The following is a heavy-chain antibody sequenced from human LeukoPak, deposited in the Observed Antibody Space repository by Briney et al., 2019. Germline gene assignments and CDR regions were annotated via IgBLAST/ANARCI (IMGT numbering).Heavy chain of an antibody. J-gene: IGHJ4*02. CDR3: ASPWELLDY. D-gene: IGHD1-26*01. V-gene: IGHV3-23*01. CDR2: ITGGSDNT. Sequence: GGSLRLSCAASGFTFSNYAMSWVRQAPGKGLEWVSVITGGSDNTDYANSVKGRFTISRDNSKNTMYLQMNSLRAEDTAVYYCASPWELLDYWGQGTLVTVSS. CDR1: GFTFSNYA.